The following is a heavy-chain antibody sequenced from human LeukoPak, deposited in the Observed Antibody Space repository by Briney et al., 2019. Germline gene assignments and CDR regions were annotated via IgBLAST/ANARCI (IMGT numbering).Heavy chain of an antibody. J-gene: IGHJ4*02. CDR3: ARGGYRSIVFDY. V-gene: IGHV4-34*01. CDR1: GGSFSGYY. CDR2: INHSGST. Sequence: SETLSLTCAVYGGSFSGYYWSWIRQPPGKGLEWIGEINHSGSTNYNPSLKSRVTISVDTSKNQFSLKLSSVTAADTAVYYCARGGYRSIVFDYWGQGTLVTVSS. D-gene: IGHD5-12*01.